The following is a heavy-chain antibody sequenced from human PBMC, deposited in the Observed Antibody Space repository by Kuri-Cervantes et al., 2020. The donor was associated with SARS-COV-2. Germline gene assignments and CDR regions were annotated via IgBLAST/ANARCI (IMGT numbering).Heavy chain of an antibody. V-gene: IGHV4-59*01. Sequence: SETLSLTCTVSGGSISSYYWSWIRQPPGKGLEWIGYIYYSGSTNYNPSLKSRVTISVDTSKNQFSLKLSSVTAADTAVYYCARVRGYYDFWSGYYTDLATFDYWGQGTLVTVSS. D-gene: IGHD3-3*01. CDR1: GGSISSYY. CDR3: ARVRGYYDFWSGYYTDLATFDY. CDR2: IYYSGST. J-gene: IGHJ4*02.